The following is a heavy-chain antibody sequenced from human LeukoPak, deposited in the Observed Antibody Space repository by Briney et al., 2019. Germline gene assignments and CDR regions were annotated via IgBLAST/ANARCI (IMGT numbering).Heavy chain of an antibody. V-gene: IGHV3-53*01. J-gene: IGHJ4*02. D-gene: IGHD3-9*01. CDR3: ARVLSILTRVDY. CDR2: IYSGGST. CDR1: GFTVSSNY. Sequence: PGGSLRLSCAASGFTVSSNYMSWVRQAPGKGLEWVSVIYSGGSTYYADSVKSRFTISRDNSKNTLYLQMNSLRAEDTAVYYCARVLSILTRVDYWGQGTLVTVSS.